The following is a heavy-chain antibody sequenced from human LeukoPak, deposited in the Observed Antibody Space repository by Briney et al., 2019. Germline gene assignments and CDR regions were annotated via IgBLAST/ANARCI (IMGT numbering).Heavy chain of an antibody. Sequence: ASVKVSCKASGYTFTRYYVHRVTQAPGQGFEWMGIINPSGGSTSYAQKFQGRVTITADESTSTAYMELRSLRSDDTAVYYCARTRSSEVGDYDYWGQGTLVTVSS. J-gene: IGHJ4*02. CDR1: GYTFTRYY. CDR3: ARTRSSEVGDYDY. V-gene: IGHV1-46*01. CDR2: INPSGGST. D-gene: IGHD3-16*01.